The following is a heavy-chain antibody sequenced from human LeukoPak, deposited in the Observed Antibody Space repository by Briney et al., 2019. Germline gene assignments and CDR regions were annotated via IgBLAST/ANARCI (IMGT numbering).Heavy chain of an antibody. CDR2: IYGGSST. Sequence: GGSLRLSCAASGFTVSSKYISWVRQAPGKGLEWVSYIYGGSSTYYADYVKGRFTISRDNDKNTVYLQMNSLRVEDTAVYYCARGRGGYGDGDFDYWGQGTLVTVSS. J-gene: IGHJ4*02. D-gene: IGHD4-17*01. V-gene: IGHV3-66*01. CDR1: GFTVSSKY. CDR3: ARGRGGYGDGDFDY.